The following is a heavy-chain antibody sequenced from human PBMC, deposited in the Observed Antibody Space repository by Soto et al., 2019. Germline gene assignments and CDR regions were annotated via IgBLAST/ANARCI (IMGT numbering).Heavy chain of an antibody. D-gene: IGHD3-22*01. CDR2: ISSSSSYT. J-gene: IGHJ3*02. CDR3: ARDRREGYYYDSSGYYYVSAFDI. CDR1: GFSFSDYY. V-gene: IGHV3-11*06. Sequence: GGSLRLSCAAPGFSFSDYYMSWIRQAPGKGLEWVSYISSSSSYTNYADSVKGRFTISRDNAKNSLYLQMNSLRAEDTAVYYCARDRREGYYYDSSGYYYVSAFDIWGQGTMVTVSS.